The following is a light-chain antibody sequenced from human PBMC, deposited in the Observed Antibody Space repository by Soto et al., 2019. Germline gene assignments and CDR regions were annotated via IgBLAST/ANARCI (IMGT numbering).Light chain of an antibody. Sequence: EIVLTQSPATLYLSPGERATLSCRASQSVSSYLAWYQQKPGPAPRLLIYDASNRATGIPARFSGSGSGTDFTLTISSLEPEDLAVYYCQQRSNWLITFGQGTRLEIK. V-gene: IGKV3-11*01. J-gene: IGKJ5*01. CDR2: DAS. CDR3: QQRSNWLIT. CDR1: QSVSSY.